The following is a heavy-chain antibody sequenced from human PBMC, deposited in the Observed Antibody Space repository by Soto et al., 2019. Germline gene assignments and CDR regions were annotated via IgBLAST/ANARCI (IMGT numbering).Heavy chain of an antibody. Sequence: SETLSQTYSLSGGSISISSYNRGWIRQPPGKGLEWIGSIYYSGSTYYNPSLKSRVTISVDTSKNQFSLKLSSVTAADTAVYYCARHIVVVTATGYYGMDVWGQGTTVS. J-gene: IGHJ6*02. CDR2: IYYSGST. D-gene: IGHD2-21*02. V-gene: IGHV4-39*01. CDR1: GGSISISSYN. CDR3: ARHIVVVTATGYYGMDV.